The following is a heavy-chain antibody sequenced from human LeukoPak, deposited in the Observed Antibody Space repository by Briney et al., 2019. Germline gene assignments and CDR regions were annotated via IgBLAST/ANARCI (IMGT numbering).Heavy chain of an antibody. D-gene: IGHD3-10*01. Sequence: GGSLRLSCAASGFTFRSYGMHWVRQAPGKGLEWVAVIWFDGSEKHYADSVKGRFTISRDNSKNTLYLEMNNLRVEDTAVYYCAKDYRTGTHYNLPPTFWGQGTLVTVSS. J-gene: IGHJ4*02. V-gene: IGHV3-33*03. CDR2: IWFDGSEK. CDR3: AKDYRTGTHYNLPPTF. CDR1: GFTFRSYG.